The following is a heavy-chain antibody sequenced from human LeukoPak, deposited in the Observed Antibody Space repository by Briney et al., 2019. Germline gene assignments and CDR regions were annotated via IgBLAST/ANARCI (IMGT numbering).Heavy chain of an antibody. Sequence: GGSLRLSCAASGLTFSSYSMNWVRQAPGKGLEWVSSISTSSSYIYYADSVKGRFTISRDNAKNSLYLQMNSLRAEDPAVYYCARSNPGQAWSDPWGQETLVTVSS. CDR1: GLTFSSYS. J-gene: IGHJ5*02. CDR3: ARSNPGQAWSDP. V-gene: IGHV3-21*01. CDR2: ISTSSSYI.